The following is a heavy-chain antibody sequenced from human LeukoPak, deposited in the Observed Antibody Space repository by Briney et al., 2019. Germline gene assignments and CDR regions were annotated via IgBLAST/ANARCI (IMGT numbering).Heavy chain of an antibody. CDR3: ARVVPAAMPASYYFDY. CDR2: ISSSSSYI. Sequence: GGSLRLSCAASGFTFSSHSMNWVRQAPGKGLEWVSSISSSSSYIYYADSVKGRFTISRDNAKNSLYLQMNSLRAEDTAVYYCARVVPAAMPASYYFDYWGQGTLVTVSS. J-gene: IGHJ4*02. V-gene: IGHV3-21*01. D-gene: IGHD2-2*01. CDR1: GFTFSSHS.